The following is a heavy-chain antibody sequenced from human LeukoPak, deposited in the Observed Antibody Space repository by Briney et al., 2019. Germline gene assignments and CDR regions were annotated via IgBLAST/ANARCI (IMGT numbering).Heavy chain of an antibody. Sequence: PGGSLRLSCAASGFTFDDYAMHWVRQAPGKGLEWVSLISGDGGSTYYADSVKGRFTISRDNSKNSLYLQMNSLRTEDTALYYCAKSQGTRFGELFPHYYGMDVWGQGTTVTVSS. V-gene: IGHV3-43*02. CDR3: AKSQGTRFGELFPHYYGMDV. CDR2: ISGDGGST. D-gene: IGHD3-10*01. CDR1: GFTFDDYA. J-gene: IGHJ6*02.